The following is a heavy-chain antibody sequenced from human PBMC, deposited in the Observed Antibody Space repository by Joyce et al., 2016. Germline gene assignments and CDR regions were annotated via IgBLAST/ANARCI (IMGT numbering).Heavy chain of an antibody. J-gene: IGHJ4*02. CDR3: ARHPNIWSSWSLHY. Sequence: QVQLVQSGAQIKKPGASVKVSCTASGYSFIDHYVHWVRQAPGQGLDWMGRINPTSGDTNYAQQFQGRGTMTSDTSNGTGFMGLTCLTSGDTAMYYCARHPNIWSSWSLHYWGQGTLVTVSS. V-gene: IGHV1-2*06. CDR2: INPTSGDT. CDR1: GYSFIDHY. D-gene: IGHD6-13*01.